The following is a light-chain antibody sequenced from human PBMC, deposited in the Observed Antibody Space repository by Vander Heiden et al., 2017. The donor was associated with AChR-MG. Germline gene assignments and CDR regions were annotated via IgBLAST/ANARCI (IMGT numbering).Light chain of an antibody. CDR1: QTIISY. CDR2: AIS. Sequence: DIQMTQSPSSLSASVGDRVTITCRASQTIISYVNWYQQKPGKAPKLLIYAISSLHSGVPPRFRGSGSGTEFTLTITGLQPEDFAIYYCQQRDIMPLTFGGGTKLEIK. V-gene: IGKV1-39*01. J-gene: IGKJ4*01. CDR3: QQRDIMPLT.